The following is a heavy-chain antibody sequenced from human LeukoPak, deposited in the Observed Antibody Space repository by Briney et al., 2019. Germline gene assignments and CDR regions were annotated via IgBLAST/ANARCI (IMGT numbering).Heavy chain of an antibody. CDR2: IIPIFGTA. D-gene: IGHD6-13*01. CDR3: ARGGIAAPQRGDY. Sequence: SVKVSCKASGGTFSSYAISWVRQAPGQGLEWMGGIIPIFGTANYAQKFQGRVTITADESTSTAYMELSSLRSEDTAVYYCARGGIAAPQRGDYWGQGTLVTVSP. V-gene: IGHV1-69*13. CDR1: GGTFSSYA. J-gene: IGHJ4*02.